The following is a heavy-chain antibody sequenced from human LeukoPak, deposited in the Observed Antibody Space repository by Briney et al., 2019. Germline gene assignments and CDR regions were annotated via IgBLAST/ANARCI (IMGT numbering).Heavy chain of an antibody. CDR3: ARARHPNWFDP. CDR1: GGSVSSGSYY. J-gene: IGHJ5*02. Sequence: PSRTLSLTCTVSGGSVSSGSYYWSWIRQPPGKGLEWIGYIYYSGSSNYNPYLKSRVTISVDTSKNQFSLKLSSVTAADTAVYYCARARHPNWFDPWGQGTLVTVSS. CDR2: IYYSGSS. V-gene: IGHV4-61*01.